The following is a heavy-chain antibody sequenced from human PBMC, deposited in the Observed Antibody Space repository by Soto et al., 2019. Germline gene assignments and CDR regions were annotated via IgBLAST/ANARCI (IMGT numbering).Heavy chain of an antibody. V-gene: IGHV4-59*01. D-gene: IGHD3-9*01. CDR2: IYYSGST. Sequence: PGKGLEWIGYIYYSGSTNYNPSLKSRVTISVDTSKNQFSLKLSSVTAADTAVYYCVRVKADWYMRRYYYVTAVRVNGTTV. CDR3: VRVKADWYMRRYYYVTAV. J-gene: IGHJ6*01.